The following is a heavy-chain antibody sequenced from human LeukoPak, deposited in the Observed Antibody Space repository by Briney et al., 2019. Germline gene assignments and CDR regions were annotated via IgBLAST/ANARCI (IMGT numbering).Heavy chain of an antibody. D-gene: IGHD1-26*01. V-gene: IGHV1-2*06. Sequence: ASVKVSCKASGYTFTGYYMHWVRQAPGQGLEWMGRINPNSGSTNYAQKFQGRVTMTRDTSISTAYMELSRLRSDDTAVYYCARGWELNWFDPWGQGTLVTVSS. CDR3: ARGWELNWFDP. CDR2: INPNSGST. J-gene: IGHJ5*02. CDR1: GYTFTGYY.